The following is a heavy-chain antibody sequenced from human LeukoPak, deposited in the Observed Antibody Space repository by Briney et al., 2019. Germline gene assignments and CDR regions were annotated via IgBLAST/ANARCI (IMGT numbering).Heavy chain of an antibody. J-gene: IGHJ6*03. CDR1: GYTFTSYG. CDR3: ASGAYGSGSYYNRNYYYYYYMDV. D-gene: IGHD3-10*01. V-gene: IGHV1-69*13. CDR2: IIPIFGTA. Sequence: RASVKVSCKASGYTFTSYGISWVRQAPGQGLEWMGGIIPIFGTANYAQKFQGRVTITADESTSTAYMELSSLRSEDTAVYYCASGAYGSGSYYNRNYYYYYYMDVWGKGTTVTISS.